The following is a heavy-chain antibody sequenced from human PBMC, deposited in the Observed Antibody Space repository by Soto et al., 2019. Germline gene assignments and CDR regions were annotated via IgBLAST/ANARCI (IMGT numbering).Heavy chain of an antibody. CDR1: GGGISSYD. V-gene: IGHV4-59*01. D-gene: IGHD3-9*01. J-gene: IGHJ4*02. CDR2: IYYSGST. Sequence: SWTRSVTCTVAGGGISSYDLSWIGQPPGKGLEWSGDIYYSGSTNYNPSRKSRVTISVDTSKNQFSLKLSSVTAADTAVYYCARADYDILTGSQLYFDYWGQGNLVTVSS. CDR3: ARADYDILTGSQLYFDY.